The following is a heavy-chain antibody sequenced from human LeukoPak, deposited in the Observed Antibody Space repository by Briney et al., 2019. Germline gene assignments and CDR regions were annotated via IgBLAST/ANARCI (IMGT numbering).Heavy chain of an antibody. D-gene: IGHD5-18*01. J-gene: IGHJ4*02. CDR3: ARSLFYTAMAVLN. Sequence: GGSLRLSCAASGFTVSSNYMSWVRQAPGKGLDWVSVIYGGGSTYYADSVKGRFTISRDNSKNTLYLQMNSLRAEDTAVYYCARSLFYTAMAVLNWGQGTLVTVSS. CDR2: IYGGGST. V-gene: IGHV3-53*01. CDR1: GFTVSSNY.